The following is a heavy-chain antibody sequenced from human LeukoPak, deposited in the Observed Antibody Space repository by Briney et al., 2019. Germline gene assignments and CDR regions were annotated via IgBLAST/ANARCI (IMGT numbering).Heavy chain of an antibody. V-gene: IGHV3-30-3*01. CDR2: VSDDGNKK. CDR1: GFTFSSSP. CDR3: ARGQLLLEGYFYYMDV. J-gene: IGHJ6*03. D-gene: IGHD2-2*01. Sequence: GGSLRLSCAAHGFTFSSSPMHWVRQAPGKGLEWVAVVSDDGNKKFDADFVKGRFTISRDNSKNTLYLQMNSLRGDDTAVYYCARGQLLLEGYFYYMDVWGEGTTVTVSS.